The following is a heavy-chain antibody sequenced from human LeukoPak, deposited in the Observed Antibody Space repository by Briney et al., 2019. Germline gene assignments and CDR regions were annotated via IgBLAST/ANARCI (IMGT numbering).Heavy chain of an antibody. V-gene: IGHV4-38-2*02. D-gene: IGHD6-19*01. CDR1: DYSITSGYY. CDR2: IYYSGST. J-gene: IGHJ4*02. CDR3: ARDRLVSAVAGIFDY. Sequence: PSETLSLTCNVSDYSITSGYYRGWIRQPPGKGLEWIGTIYYSGSTYYNPSLKSRVTISIDTSKNQFSLKLNSMTAADTAVYYCARDRLVSAVAGIFDYWGQGTLVTVSS.